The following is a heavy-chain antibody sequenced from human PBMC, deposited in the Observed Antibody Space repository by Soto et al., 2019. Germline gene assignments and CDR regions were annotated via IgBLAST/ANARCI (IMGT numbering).Heavy chain of an antibody. D-gene: IGHD3-22*01. CDR1: GGTFSSYA. CDR2: IIPIFGTA. V-gene: IGHV1-69*12. Sequence: QVQLVQSGAEVKKPGSSVKVSCKASGGTFSSYAISWVRQAPGQGLEWMGGIIPIFGTANYAQKFQGRVTITADEPTSTAYMELSSLRAEDTAVYYCARNPTYYYDSSGYYYLDYWGQGTLVTVSS. CDR3: ARNPTYYYDSSGYYYLDY. J-gene: IGHJ4*02.